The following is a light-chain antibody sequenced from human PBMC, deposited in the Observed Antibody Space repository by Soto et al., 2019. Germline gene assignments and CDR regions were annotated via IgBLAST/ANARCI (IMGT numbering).Light chain of an antibody. CDR2: DAS. J-gene: IGKJ1*01. V-gene: IGKV1-5*01. Sequence: DSQTTQSPSTQSASVVERVTRTCGASQSISSWLAWYQQKPRKAPKLLIYDASSLESGVPSRFSGSGSGTEFTLTISSLQPDDFATYYCQQYNSYSWTFGQGTKVDIK. CDR3: QQYNSYSWT. CDR1: QSISSW.